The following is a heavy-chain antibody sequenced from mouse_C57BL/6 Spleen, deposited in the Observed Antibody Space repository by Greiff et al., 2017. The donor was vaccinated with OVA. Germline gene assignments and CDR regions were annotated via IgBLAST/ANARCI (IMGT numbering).Heavy chain of an antibody. CDR2: IDPSDSET. CDR3: ANNYSSIYAMDY. J-gene: IGHJ4*01. Sequence: QVQLQQPGAELVRPGSSVKLSCKASGYTFTSYWMHWVKQRPIQGLEWIGNIDPSDSETHYNQKFKDKATLTVDKSSSTAYMQLSSLTSEDSAVYYCANNYSSIYAMDYWGQGTSVTVSS. D-gene: IGHD1-3*01. V-gene: IGHV1-52*01. CDR1: GYTFTSYW.